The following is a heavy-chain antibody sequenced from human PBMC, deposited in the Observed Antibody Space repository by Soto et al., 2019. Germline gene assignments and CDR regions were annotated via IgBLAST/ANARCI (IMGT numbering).Heavy chain of an antibody. J-gene: IGHJ6*02. D-gene: IGHD6-19*01. Sequence: QVQLVQSGAEVKKPGASVKVSCKASGYTFTSYYMHWVRQAPGQGLEWMGIINPSGGSTSYAQKFQGRVKMTRETSTSKVYMELSSLRSEDTAVYYCARPSSGWYNYYGMDVWGQGTTVTVSS. CDR2: INPSGGST. CDR3: ARPSSGWYNYYGMDV. CDR1: GYTFTSYY. V-gene: IGHV1-46*01.